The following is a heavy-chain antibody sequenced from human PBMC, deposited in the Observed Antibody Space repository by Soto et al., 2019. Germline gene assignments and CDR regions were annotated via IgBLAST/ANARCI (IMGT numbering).Heavy chain of an antibody. CDR3: ARHWGLWADF. CDR2: IYYSGST. V-gene: IGHV4-59*08. Sequence: QVQLQESGPGLVKPSETLSLTCTVSGGSIRSYYWSWIRQPPGKGLEWIGYIYYSGSTNYNPSLKGRVTISVDTSKNQFSLKLSSVTAADTAVYYCARHWGLWADFWGQGTLVTVSS. D-gene: IGHD2-21*01. CDR1: GGSIRSYY. J-gene: IGHJ4*02.